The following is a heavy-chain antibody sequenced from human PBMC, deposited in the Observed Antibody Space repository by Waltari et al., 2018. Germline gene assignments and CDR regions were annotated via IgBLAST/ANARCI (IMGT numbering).Heavy chain of an antibody. Sequence: EVQLVESGGGLVQPGGSLRVSCAASGFTFNNFYMYWVRQAPGKGLELVSHISSDGSRTTYADSVKGRFVISRDNVKNTLFLRLNSLRAEDTAVYYCARGHCLSSNCQPPYYYYYMDVWGKGTTVTVSS. D-gene: IGHD1-1*01. J-gene: IGHJ6*03. CDR3: ARGHCLSSNCQPPYYYYYMDV. CDR1: GFTFNNFY. CDR2: ISSDGSRT. V-gene: IGHV3-74*01.